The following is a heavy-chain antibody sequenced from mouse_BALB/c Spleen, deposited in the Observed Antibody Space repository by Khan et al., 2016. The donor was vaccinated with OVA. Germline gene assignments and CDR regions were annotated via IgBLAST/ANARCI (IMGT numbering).Heavy chain of an antibody. CDR1: GYIFTNYW. V-gene: IGHV1-76*01. D-gene: IGHD6-2*01. J-gene: IGHJ2*01. CDR3: AREESLYYFVY. Sequence: QIQLVQSGAELVRPGASVKLSCRTSGYIFTNYWIHWVKQRSGQGLEWIARIYPGTDNTYYNEKLKDKATLTADRSSSTAYMQLSSLKSEDSAVYSCAREESLYYFVYWGQGTTLTVSS. CDR2: IYPGTDNT.